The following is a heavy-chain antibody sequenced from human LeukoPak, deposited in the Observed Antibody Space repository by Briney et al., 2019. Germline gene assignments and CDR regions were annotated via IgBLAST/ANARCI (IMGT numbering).Heavy chain of an antibody. Sequence: GRSLRLSCAASGFTFSSYGMHWVRQAPGKGLEWVAVIWYDESNKYYADSVKGRFTISRDNSRNTLYLQMNSLRAEDTAVYYCARVLGVGGVPWFDPWGQGTLVTVSS. CDR2: IWYDESNK. J-gene: IGHJ5*02. V-gene: IGHV3-33*01. CDR1: GFTFSSYG. D-gene: IGHD2-8*01. CDR3: ARVLGVGGVPWFDP.